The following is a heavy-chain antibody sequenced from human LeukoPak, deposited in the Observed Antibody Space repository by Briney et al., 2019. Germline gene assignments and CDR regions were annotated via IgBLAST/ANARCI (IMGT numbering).Heavy chain of an antibody. CDR1: GFTFSSYW. CDR3: ARAGYTSGYDY. V-gene: IGHV3-7*01. J-gene: IGHJ4*02. D-gene: IGHD6-19*01. CDR2: IKEDGSDK. Sequence: PGGSLRLSCAASGFTFSSYWMSWVRQAPGKGLEWLANIKEDGSDKYSVDSVKGRFTISRDNAKNSLYLQMNNLRVEDTAVYYCARAGYTSGYDYWGQGTLVTVPS.